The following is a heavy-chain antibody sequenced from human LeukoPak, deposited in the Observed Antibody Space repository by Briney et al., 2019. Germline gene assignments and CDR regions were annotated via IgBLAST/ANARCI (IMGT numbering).Heavy chain of an antibody. J-gene: IGHJ6*02. CDR3: ARVGGSNYYYYGMDV. Sequence: SEALSLTCTVSGGSISSYYWSWIRQPPGKGLEWIGYIYYSGSTNYNPSLKSRVTISVDTSKNQFSLKLSSVTAADTAVYYCARVGGSNYYYYGMDVWGQGTTVTVSS. CDR2: IYYSGST. CDR1: GGSISSYY. V-gene: IGHV4-59*01. D-gene: IGHD3-10*01.